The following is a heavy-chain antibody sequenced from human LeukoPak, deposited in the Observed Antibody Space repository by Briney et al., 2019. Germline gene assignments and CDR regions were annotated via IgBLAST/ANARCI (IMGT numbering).Heavy chain of an antibody. J-gene: IGHJ5*02. Sequence: GGSLRLSCTASGFTFGDYAMSWVRQAPGKGLEWVGFIRSKAYGGTTEYAASVKGRFTISRDDSKSIAYLQMNSLKTEDTAVYYCARAFYSNPPDWFDPWGQGTLVTVSS. CDR3: ARAFYSNPPDWFDP. CDR1: GFTFGDYA. V-gene: IGHV3-49*04. CDR2: IRSKAYGGTT. D-gene: IGHD6-13*01.